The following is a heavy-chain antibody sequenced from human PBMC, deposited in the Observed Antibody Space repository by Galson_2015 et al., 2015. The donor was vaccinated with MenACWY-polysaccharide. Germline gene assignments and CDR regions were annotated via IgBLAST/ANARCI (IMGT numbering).Heavy chain of an antibody. J-gene: IGHJ5*02. D-gene: IGHD3-10*01. Sequence: SLRLSCAASGFTFSDYWMHWVRQAPGKGLVWVSRINRDGSGASYADSAKGRFTISRDNAKNTLYLQMNSLRAEDTAVYYCAREIISMFRGVGISSSGCDPWGQGTLVIVSS. CDR2: INRDGSGA. V-gene: IGHV3-74*01. CDR1: GFTFSDYW. CDR3: AREIISMFRGVGISSSGCDP.